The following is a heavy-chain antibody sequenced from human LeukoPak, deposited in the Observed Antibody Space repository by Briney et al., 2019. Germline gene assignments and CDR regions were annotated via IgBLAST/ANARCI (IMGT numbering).Heavy chain of an antibody. D-gene: IGHD1/OR15-1a*01. CDR2: IYWDDDK. CDR1: GFSLYSSGVG. J-gene: IGHJ4*02. V-gene: IGHV2-5*02. Sequence: SGPTQVNPTQTLTLTCTFSGFSLYSSGVGVGWIRQPPGKALEWLAVIYWDDDKRYNPSLRSRLTMSKDASKSQVFLVMSNMDPVDTATYYCAHRRPGHLTGWDNSYFDNWGPGTLVTVSS. CDR3: AHRRPGHLTGWDNSYFDN.